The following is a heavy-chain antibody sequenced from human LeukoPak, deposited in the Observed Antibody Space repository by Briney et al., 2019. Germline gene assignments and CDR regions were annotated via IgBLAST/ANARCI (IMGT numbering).Heavy chain of an antibody. CDR3: ARDGSGYVDDY. D-gene: IGHD3-22*01. CDR1: GFTFSSYA. V-gene: IGHV3-30*04. CDR2: ISYDGSNT. J-gene: IGHJ4*02. Sequence: RGSLRLSCAASGFTFSSYAMHWVRQAPGKGLEWVAVISYDGSNTYYSDSAKGRFTISRDNSKNTLFLQMNSLRPEDTAVYYCARDGSGYVDDYWGQGTLATVSS.